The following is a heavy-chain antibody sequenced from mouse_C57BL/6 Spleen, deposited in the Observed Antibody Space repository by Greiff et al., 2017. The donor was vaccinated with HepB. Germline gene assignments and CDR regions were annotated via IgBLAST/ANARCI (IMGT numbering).Heavy chain of an antibody. CDR3: ARATTVVDYYAMDY. Sequence: QVQLQQPGAELVKPGASVKLSCKASGYTFTSYWMHWVKQRPGQGLEWIGMIHPNSGSTNYNEKFKSKATLTVDKSSSTAYMQLSSLTSEDSAVYYCARATTVVDYYAMDYWGQGTSVTVSS. CDR2: IHPNSGST. D-gene: IGHD1-1*01. CDR1: GYTFTSYW. V-gene: IGHV1-64*01. J-gene: IGHJ4*01.